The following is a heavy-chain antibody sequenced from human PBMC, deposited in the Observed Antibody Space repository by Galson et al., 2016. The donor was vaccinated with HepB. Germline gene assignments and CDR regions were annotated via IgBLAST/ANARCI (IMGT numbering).Heavy chain of an antibody. CDR1: GGSVISGVYY. J-gene: IGHJ4*02. V-gene: IGHV4-61*02. CDR2: IYTSGCT. D-gene: IGHD2-21*02. CDR3: ARGWKSDFDAPQFDS. Sequence: TLSPTCAVSGGSVISGVYYWNWIRQPVGKGLAWIGRIYTSGCTTYNPSLWSRVTISLDTSKSQFSLNLTAVTAADTAVYYCARGWKSDFDAPQFDSWGQGTQVTVSS.